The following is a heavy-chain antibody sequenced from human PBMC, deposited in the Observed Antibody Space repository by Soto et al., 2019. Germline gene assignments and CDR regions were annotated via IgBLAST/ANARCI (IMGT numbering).Heavy chain of an antibody. V-gene: IGHV3-21*01. CDR2: ISSSSSYI. J-gene: IGHJ6*02. CDR3: ARGTSRFLEWFALRYFDWPGAPDYYYGMDV. CDR1: VFTFGSYS. D-gene: IGHD3-3*01. Sequence: PGWSLRLSCASSVFTFGSYSMNWVRQAPGKGLEWVSSISSSSSYIYYADSVKGRFTISRDNAKNSLYLQMNSLRAEDTAVYYCARGTSRFLEWFALRYFDWPGAPDYYYGMDVWGQGTTVTVSS.